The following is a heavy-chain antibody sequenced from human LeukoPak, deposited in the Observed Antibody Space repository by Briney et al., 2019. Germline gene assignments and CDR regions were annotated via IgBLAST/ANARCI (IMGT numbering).Heavy chain of an antibody. CDR1: GGSISSGGYY. J-gene: IGHJ4*02. V-gene: IGHV4-39*01. Sequence: SETLSLTCTVSGGSISSGGYYWGWIRQPPGKGLEWIGSVYYSGSTYYNPSLKSRVTISVDTSKNQFSLKLSSVTAADTAVYYCARGGYNWNDLPYFDYWGQGTLVTVSS. CDR2: VYYSGST. D-gene: IGHD1-1*01. CDR3: ARGGYNWNDLPYFDY.